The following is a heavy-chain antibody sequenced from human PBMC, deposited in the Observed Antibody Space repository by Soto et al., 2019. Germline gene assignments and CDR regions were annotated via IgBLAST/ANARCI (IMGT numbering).Heavy chain of an antibody. D-gene: IGHD6-19*01. CDR2: VNAGNGNT. CDR3: ARWGYSSGWVDY. Sequence: QVQLVQSGAEVKKPGASVKVSCKASGYTFTSYAMHWVRQAPGQRLEWMGWVNAGNGNTKYSQKFQGRVTITRDTSASTAYMELSSLRSEDTAVYYCARWGYSSGWVDYWGQGTLVTVSS. J-gene: IGHJ4*02. V-gene: IGHV1-3*01. CDR1: GYTFTSYA.